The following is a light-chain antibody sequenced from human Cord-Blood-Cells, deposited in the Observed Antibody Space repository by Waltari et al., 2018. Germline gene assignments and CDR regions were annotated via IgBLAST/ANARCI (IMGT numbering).Light chain of an antibody. Sequence: QSALTQPASVSGSPGQSITISCTGTSSDVGSYNLVSWYQQHPGKAPKLMLYEGSKRPSGVSNRFSGSKSGNTSSLTISGLQAEDEADYYCCSYAGSSTWVFGGGTKLTV. CDR2: EGS. V-gene: IGLV2-23*01. J-gene: IGLJ3*02. CDR1: SSDVGSYNL. CDR3: CSYAGSSTWV.